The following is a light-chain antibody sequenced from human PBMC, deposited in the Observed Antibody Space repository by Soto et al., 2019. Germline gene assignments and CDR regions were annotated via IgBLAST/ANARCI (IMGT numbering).Light chain of an antibody. V-gene: IGKV2-28*01. CDR2: LGS. CDR3: MHALQPPYT. CDR1: RRLLDHNGYNY. J-gene: IGKJ2*01. Sequence: DIVLTQSPLSLTVTPGEPASISCRSSRRLLDHNGYNYLDWYLQKPGKSPQLLIYLGSNRASGVPDRFSGSGSGTDFILKISRVEAEDVGVYYCMHALQPPYTFGQGTKLEIK.